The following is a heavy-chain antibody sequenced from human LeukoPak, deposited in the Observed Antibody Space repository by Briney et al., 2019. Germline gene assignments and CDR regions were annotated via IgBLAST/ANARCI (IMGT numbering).Heavy chain of an antibody. V-gene: IGHV1-2*02. CDR1: GYTLTAYY. J-gene: IGHJ3*01. D-gene: IGHD2-2*01. CDR2: ISPRSGDT. Sequence: ASVKVSCKASGYTLTAYYMHWVRQAPGQGLEWMGWISPRSGDTNFAQKFQGRVTMTRDTSINTAYMEVNRLRSDDTAVYYCTSGLGYCSSVSCFRDGFDVWGQGTGVTVSS. CDR3: TSGLGYCSSVSCFRDGFDV.